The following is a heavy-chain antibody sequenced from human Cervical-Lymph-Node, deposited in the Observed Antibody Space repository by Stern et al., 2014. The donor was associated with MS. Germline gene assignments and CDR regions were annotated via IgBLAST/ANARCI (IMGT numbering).Heavy chain of an antibody. CDR1: GYTFTSNG. D-gene: IGHD2-15*01. V-gene: IGHV1-18*01. Sequence: QDQLVQSGADVKKPAASVKVSCKASGYTFTSNGISWVRQPPGQGLAWMGWISADNGSTNYAQKLQGRVTMTTDKSTSTAYMELRSLRSDDTAVYYCARGLLGSENALDIWGQGTMVTVSS. J-gene: IGHJ3*02. CDR3: ARGLLGSENALDI. CDR2: ISADNGST.